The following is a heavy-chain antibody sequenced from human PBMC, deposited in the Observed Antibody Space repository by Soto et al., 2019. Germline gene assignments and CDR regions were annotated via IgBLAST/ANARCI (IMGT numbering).Heavy chain of an antibody. J-gene: IGHJ6*02. CDR2: IYYSGST. D-gene: IGHD2-2*01. Sequence: ASVTMSLTCTVSGGSISSSSYYWGWIRQPPGKGLEWIGSIYYSGSTYYNPSLKSRVTISVDTSKNQFSLKLSSVTSADTAVYYCARHRSGHPVGYCSSTRCYGVYGMDVWGQGTTVTVSS. V-gene: IGHV4-39*01. CDR1: GGSISSSSYY. CDR3: ARHRSGHPVGYCSSTRCYGVYGMDV.